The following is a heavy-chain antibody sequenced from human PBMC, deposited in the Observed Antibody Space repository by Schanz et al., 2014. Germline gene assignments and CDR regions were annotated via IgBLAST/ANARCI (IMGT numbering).Heavy chain of an antibody. CDR2: IYYSGST. CDR3: ARLWGGWRIPDY. D-gene: IGHD6-19*01. V-gene: IGHV4-39*01. Sequence: QLQMQESGPGLVKPSETLSLTCSVSGDSISSTSYYWGWIRQPPGKGLEWIGSIYYSGSTYYNASLKSRVTISVDTSKNHSSLKLTSVTAADSAVYYCARLWGGWRIPDYWGQGTLVTVSS. CDR1: GDSISSTSYY. J-gene: IGHJ4*02.